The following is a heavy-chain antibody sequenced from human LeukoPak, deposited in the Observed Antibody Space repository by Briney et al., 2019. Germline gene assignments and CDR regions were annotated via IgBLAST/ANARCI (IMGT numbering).Heavy chain of an antibody. J-gene: IGHJ4*02. V-gene: IGHV4-39*07. CDR2: VHYSGGS. Sequence: SETLSLTCTVSGGSISSSTYYWGWIRQSPGKGLEWIGSVHYSGGSYYNPSLKSRVTISLNTSKNQFSLKLSSMTAADTAVYYCARVKPAGGWLGYFDYWGQGTLVTVSS. D-gene: IGHD6-19*01. CDR1: GGSISSSTYY. CDR3: ARVKPAGGWLGYFDY.